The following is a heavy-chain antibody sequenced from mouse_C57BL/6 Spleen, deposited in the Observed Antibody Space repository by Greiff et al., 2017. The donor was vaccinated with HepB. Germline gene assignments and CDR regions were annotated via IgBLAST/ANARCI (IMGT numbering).Heavy chain of an antibody. CDR2: IYPGGGYT. V-gene: IGHV1-63*01. J-gene: IGHJ4*01. D-gene: IGHD2-10*01. CDR1: GYTFTNYW. Sequence: QVQLQQSGAELVRPGTSVKMSCKASGYTFTNYWIGWAKQRPGHGLEWIGEIYPGGGYTNYNEKFKGKATLTADKSSSTAYMQFSSLTSEDSAIYYCARGSYYRNSPYAMDYWGQGTSVTVSS. CDR3: ARGSYYRNSPYAMDY.